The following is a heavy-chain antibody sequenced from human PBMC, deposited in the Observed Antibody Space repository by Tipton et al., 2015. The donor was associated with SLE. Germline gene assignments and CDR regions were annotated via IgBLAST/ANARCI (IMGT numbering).Heavy chain of an antibody. Sequence: TLSLTCTVSGGSISSHYWSWIRQPPGKGLEWIGEINHSGSTNYNPSLKSRVTISVDTSKNQFSLKLSSVTAADTAVYFCARVPGYCSSTSCYKAFDIWGQGTMVTVSS. J-gene: IGHJ3*02. V-gene: IGHV4-59*11. CDR2: INHSGST. D-gene: IGHD2-2*02. CDR1: GGSISSHY. CDR3: ARVPGYCSSTSCYKAFDI.